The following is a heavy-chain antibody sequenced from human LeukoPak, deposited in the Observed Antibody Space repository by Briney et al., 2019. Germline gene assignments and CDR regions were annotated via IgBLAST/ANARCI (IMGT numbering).Heavy chain of an antibody. CDR2: INSDGSST. CDR3: VRARGIAAAGNRLDP. V-gene: IGHV3-74*01. Sequence: GGSLRLSCAASGFTFSSYWMHWVRQAPGKGLVWVSRINSDGSSTSYADSVKGRFTISRDNAKNTLYLQMNSLRAEDTAVYYCVRARGIAAAGNRLDPWGQGTLVTVYS. D-gene: IGHD6-13*01. J-gene: IGHJ5*02. CDR1: GFTFSSYW.